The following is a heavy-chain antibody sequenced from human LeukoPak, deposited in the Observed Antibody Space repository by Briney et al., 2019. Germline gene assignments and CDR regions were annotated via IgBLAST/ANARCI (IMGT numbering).Heavy chain of an antibody. CDR1: GGSISSYY. Sequence: SETLSLTCTVSGGSISSYYWSWIRQPPGKGLEWIGYIYYSGSTNYNPSLKSRVTISVDTSKSQFSLKLSSVTAADTAVYYCARDPRCSGGSCYAADAFDIWGQGTMVTVSS. J-gene: IGHJ3*02. D-gene: IGHD2-15*01. V-gene: IGHV4-59*01. CDR3: ARDPRCSGGSCYAADAFDI. CDR2: IYYSGST.